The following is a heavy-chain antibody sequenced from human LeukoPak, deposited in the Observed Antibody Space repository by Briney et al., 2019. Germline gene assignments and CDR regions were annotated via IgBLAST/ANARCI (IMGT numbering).Heavy chain of an antibody. D-gene: IGHD3-3*01. J-gene: IGHJ4*02. V-gene: IGHV3-23*01. CDR2: ITGSGGGT. CDR3: AKDRGVDFWSGYYLDY. CDR1: GFTFSNYA. Sequence: GGSLRLSCAASGFTFSNYAVTWVRQAPGKGLEWVSSITGSGGGTYYADSVKGRFTISRDNSKNTVFLQMNSLKAEDTAVYCCAKDRGVDFWSGYYLDYWGQGTLVTVSS.